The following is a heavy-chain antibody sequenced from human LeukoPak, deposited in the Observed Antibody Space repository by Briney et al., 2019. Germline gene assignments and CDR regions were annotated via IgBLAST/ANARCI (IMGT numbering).Heavy chain of an antibody. V-gene: IGHV3-11*06. CDR3: ARGSLHSAYGFDY. D-gene: IGHD5-12*01. J-gene: IGHJ4*02. CDR2: ISSSSNHT. CDR1: RFTFSDYY. Sequence: GGSLRLSCAASRFTFSDYYMSWIRQAPGKGLEWVSYISSSSNHTNYADSVKGRFTIPRDNAKNSLYLQMNSLSAEDTAVYYCARGSLHSAYGFDYWGQGTLVTVSS.